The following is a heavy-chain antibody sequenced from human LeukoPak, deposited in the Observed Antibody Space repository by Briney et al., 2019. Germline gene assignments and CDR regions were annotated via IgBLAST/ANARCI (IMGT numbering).Heavy chain of an antibody. Sequence: GGSLRLSCAASGFTFTKYWMTWVRQAPGKGLEWVGNIKQDGSDKNYMDSVKGRFTISRDNTKNSVYLQMSGLRAEDTAVYYCAREVWGPEFWGQGTLVTVSS. D-gene: IGHD1-14*01. J-gene: IGHJ4*02. CDR1: GFTFTKYW. CDR3: AREVWGPEF. V-gene: IGHV3-7*01. CDR2: IKQDGSDK.